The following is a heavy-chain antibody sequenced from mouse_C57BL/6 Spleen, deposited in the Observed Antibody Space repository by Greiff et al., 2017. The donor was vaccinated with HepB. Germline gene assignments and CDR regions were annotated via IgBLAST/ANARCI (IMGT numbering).Heavy chain of an antibody. CDR3: ARGYGWYPYFDY. Sequence: DVKLVESGGGLVKPGGSLKLSCAASGFTFSSYAMSWVRQTPEKRLEWVATISDGGSYTYYPDNVKGRFTISRDNAKNNLYLQMSHLKSEDTAMYYCARGYGWYPYFDYWGQGTTLTVSS. CDR1: GFTFSSYA. V-gene: IGHV5-4*03. J-gene: IGHJ2*01. CDR2: ISDGGSYT. D-gene: IGHD2-2*01.